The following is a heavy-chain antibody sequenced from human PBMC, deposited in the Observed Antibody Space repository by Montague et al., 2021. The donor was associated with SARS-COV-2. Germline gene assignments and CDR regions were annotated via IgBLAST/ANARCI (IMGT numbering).Heavy chain of an antibody. D-gene: IGHD3-16*01. CDR3: VRDGGNWYDFDY. CDR1: GVSITSYY. CDR2: IYASGST. V-gene: IGHV4-4*07. Sequence: SETLSLTCSISGVSITSYYWCWVRQPAGKGLDLIGHIYASGSTNSSPSLKSRVRLSIDNPKTQFSLALESLTAADTAVYYCVRDGGNWYDFDYWGQGALVTVSS. J-gene: IGHJ4*02.